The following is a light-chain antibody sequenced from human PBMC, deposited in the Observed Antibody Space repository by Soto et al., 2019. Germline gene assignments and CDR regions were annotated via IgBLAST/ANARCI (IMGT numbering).Light chain of an antibody. J-gene: IGKJ1*01. CDR3: QQYGSSPPT. CDR2: GAS. Sequence: IVLTQSPDTLSLSPGARAPLSCRAGQSVRSYLAWYQQKPGQGPRLLIYGASSRAPGIPDRFSGGGSGTAFTLTINRLEPEDFAVYHCQQYGSSPPTFGQGTKVDIK. V-gene: IGKV3-20*01. CDR1: QSVRSY.